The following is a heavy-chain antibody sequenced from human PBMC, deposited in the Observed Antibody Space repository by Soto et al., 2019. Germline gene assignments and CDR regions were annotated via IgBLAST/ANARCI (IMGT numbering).Heavy chain of an antibody. Sequence: TSETLSLTCPVSGGSISSSSYYWGWIRQPPGKGLEWIGSIYYSGSTYYSPSLKSRVTISGDTSKNQFSLKLSSVTAADTAVYYCARFYYYCSGNFDYWGQATLVTVSS. V-gene: IGHV4-39*01. J-gene: IGHJ4*02. CDR1: GGSISSSSYY. CDR3: ARFYYYCSGNFDY. D-gene: IGHD3-10*01. CDR2: IYYSGST.